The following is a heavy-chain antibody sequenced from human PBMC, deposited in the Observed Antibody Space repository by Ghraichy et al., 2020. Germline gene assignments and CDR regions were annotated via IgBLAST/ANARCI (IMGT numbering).Heavy chain of an antibody. J-gene: IGHJ3*02. CDR1: GGSISSYY. CDR2: IYYSGST. D-gene: IGHD3-22*01. Sequence: SETLSLTCTVSGGSISSYYWSWIRQPPGKGLEWIGYIYYSGSTNYNPSLKSRVTISVDTSKNQFSLKLSSVTAADTAVYYCARGRSGWHDAFDIWGQGTMVTVSS. V-gene: IGHV4-59*01. CDR3: ARGRSGWHDAFDI.